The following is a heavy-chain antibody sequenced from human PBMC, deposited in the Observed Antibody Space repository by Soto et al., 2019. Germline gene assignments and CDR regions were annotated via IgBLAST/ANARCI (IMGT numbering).Heavy chain of an antibody. J-gene: IGHJ4*02. Sequence: EVQLLESGGGLVQPGGSLRLSCVASGFTFSSYAMSWVRKARGKGLEWVSAISANGASTYYADSVKGRFTISRDNSKNTLYLQMNSLRAEDTAVYYCANGGTGEGYFDNWGQGTQVTVSS. CDR1: GFTFSSYA. CDR3: ANGGTGEGYFDN. D-gene: IGHD7-27*01. V-gene: IGHV3-23*01. CDR2: ISANGAST.